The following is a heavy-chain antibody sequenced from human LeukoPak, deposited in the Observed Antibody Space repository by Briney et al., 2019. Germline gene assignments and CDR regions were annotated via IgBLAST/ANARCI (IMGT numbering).Heavy chain of an antibody. CDR1: GFTFSSYG. J-gene: IGHJ4*02. CDR2: ISESGGST. CDR3: ARVGGH. D-gene: IGHD3-10*01. V-gene: IGHV3-23*01. Sequence: GGSLRLSCAASGFTFSSYGMSWVRQAQGKGLEWVSAISESGGSTFYADSVKGRFTISRDNSKNTLYLQMNSLRVEDTAVYYCARVGGHWGQGTLVTVSS.